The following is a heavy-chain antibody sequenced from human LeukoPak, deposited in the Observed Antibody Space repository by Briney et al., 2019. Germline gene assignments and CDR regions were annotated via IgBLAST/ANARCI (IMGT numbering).Heavy chain of an antibody. Sequence: SETLSLTCTVSGGSISSYYWSWTRQPAGKGLEWIGRIYTSGSTNYNPSLKSRVTMSVDTSKNQFSLKLSSVTAADTAVYYCARSQTVPRYYDFWSGYYNWFDPWGQGTLVTVSS. V-gene: IGHV4-4*07. J-gene: IGHJ5*02. CDR2: IYTSGST. CDR3: ARSQTVPRYYDFWSGYYNWFDP. CDR1: GGSISSYY. D-gene: IGHD3-3*01.